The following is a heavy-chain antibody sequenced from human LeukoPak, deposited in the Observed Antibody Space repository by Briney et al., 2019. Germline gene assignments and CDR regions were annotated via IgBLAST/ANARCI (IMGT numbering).Heavy chain of an antibody. Sequence: SETLSLTCTVSGGSINGRWWSWIRQSPGKGLEWIGYIHFTGSTNYNPSLNGRATASVDASKNQFSLKLTSVTAADTAVCYCAGLHFQSAEEFGPWGRGTLVTVSS. J-gene: IGHJ5*02. V-gene: IGHV4-59*03. CDR1: GGSINGRW. CDR3: AGLHFQSAEEFGP. D-gene: IGHD6-25*01. CDR2: IHFTGST.